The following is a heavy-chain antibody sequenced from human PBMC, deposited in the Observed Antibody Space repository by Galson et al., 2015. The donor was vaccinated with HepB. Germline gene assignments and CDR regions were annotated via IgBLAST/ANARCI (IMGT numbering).Heavy chain of an antibody. V-gene: IGHV3-49*03. CDR1: GFTFGDYA. CDR3: TRDRIEGIAAAQSPDRMIEYFQH. J-gene: IGHJ1*01. D-gene: IGHD6-13*01. Sequence: SLRLSCAASGFTFGDYAMSWFRQAPGKGLEWVGFIRSKAYGGTTEYAASVKGRFTISRDDSKSIAYLQMNSLKTEDTAVYYCTRDRIEGIAAAQSPDRMIEYFQHWGQGTLVTVSS. CDR2: IRSKAYGGTT.